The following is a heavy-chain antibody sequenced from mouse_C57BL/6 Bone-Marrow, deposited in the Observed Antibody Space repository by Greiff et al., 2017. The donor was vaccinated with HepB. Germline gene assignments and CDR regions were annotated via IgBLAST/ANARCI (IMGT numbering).Heavy chain of an antibody. J-gene: IGHJ4*01. CDR3: ARAYGSSLYYDAMDY. D-gene: IGHD1-1*01. V-gene: IGHV1-7*01. Sequence: VQLQQSGAELAKPGASVKLSCKASGYTFTSYWMHWVKQRPGQGLEWIGYINPSSGYPTYNQKFKDKATLTADKSSSTAYMQLSSLTYEDSAVYYCARAYGSSLYYDAMDYWGQGTSVTVSS. CDR1: GYTFTSYW. CDR2: INPSSGYP.